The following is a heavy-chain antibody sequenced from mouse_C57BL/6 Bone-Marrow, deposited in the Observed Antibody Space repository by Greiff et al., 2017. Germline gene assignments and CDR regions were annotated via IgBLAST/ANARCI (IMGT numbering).Heavy chain of an antibody. V-gene: IGHV1-58*01. Sequence: VQLQQSGAELVRPGSSVKMSCKTSGYTFTSSGINWVKQRPGQGLEWIGYIYIGNGFTEYSEKFTGKATLTSDTSSSTAYMQLSSLTSEDSAIYFCARLRSMDYFDYCGQGTTLTVSS. D-gene: IGHD2-10*02. CDR3: ARLRSMDYFDY. J-gene: IGHJ2*01. CDR2: IYIGNGFT. CDR1: GYTFTSSG.